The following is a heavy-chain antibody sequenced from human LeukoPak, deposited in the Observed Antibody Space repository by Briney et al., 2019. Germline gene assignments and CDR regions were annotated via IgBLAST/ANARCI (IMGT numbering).Heavy chain of an antibody. CDR2: ISGSGGST. D-gene: IGHD3-9*01. V-gene: IGHV3-23*01. CDR1: GFTFSSYS. Sequence: GGSLRLSCAASGFTFSSYSMNWVRQAPGKGLEWVSVISGSGGSTYYADSVKGRLTISRDNSKNTLYLQMNSLRAEDTAVYYCAKDLLRYFDWLLIDYWGQGTLVTVSS. J-gene: IGHJ4*02. CDR3: AKDLLRYFDWLLIDY.